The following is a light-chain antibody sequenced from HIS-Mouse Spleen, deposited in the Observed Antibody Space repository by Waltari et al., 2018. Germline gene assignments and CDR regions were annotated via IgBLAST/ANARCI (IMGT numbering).Light chain of an antibody. V-gene: IGLV2-11*01. CDR2: DVS. Sequence: QSALTQPRSVSGSPGQSVTISCTGTIIDVGGYNYVSWYQQHPGKAPKLMIYDVSKRPSGVPDRFSGSKSGNTASLTISGLQAEDEADYYCCSYAGSYTGVFGTGTKVTVL. J-gene: IGLJ1*01. CDR1: IIDVGGYNY. CDR3: CSYAGSYTGV.